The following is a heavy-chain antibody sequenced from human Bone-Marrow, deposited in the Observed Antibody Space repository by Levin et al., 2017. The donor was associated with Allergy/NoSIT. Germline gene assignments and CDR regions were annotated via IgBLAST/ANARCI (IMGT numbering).Heavy chain of an antibody. Sequence: RASVKVSCKASRGTFRNYGVSWVRQAPGQGLEWVGGIIPVFTTGNYAQKFQDRVIITADGSTSTAYMELSSLRSDDTAVYYCAKSYDVSTGDFLGFDSWGQGTLVTVSS. J-gene: IGHJ4*02. D-gene: IGHD3-9*01. CDR3: AKSYDVSTGDFLGFDS. CDR2: IIPVFTTG. V-gene: IGHV1-69*13. CDR1: RGTFRNYG.